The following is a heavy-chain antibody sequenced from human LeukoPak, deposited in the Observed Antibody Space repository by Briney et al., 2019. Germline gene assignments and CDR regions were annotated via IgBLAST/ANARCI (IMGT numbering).Heavy chain of an antibody. CDR1: GYTFTSYS. CDR3: ARGSWNLNNNDY. D-gene: IGHD1-1*01. Sequence: ASVKVSCKASGYTFTSYSISWVRQAPGQGLEWMGWISAYNGNTNYARKLQGRVTMTTDTSTSTAYMELRSLRSDDTAVYYCARGSWNLNNNDYWGQETLVTVSS. V-gene: IGHV1-18*01. CDR2: ISAYNGNT. J-gene: IGHJ4*02.